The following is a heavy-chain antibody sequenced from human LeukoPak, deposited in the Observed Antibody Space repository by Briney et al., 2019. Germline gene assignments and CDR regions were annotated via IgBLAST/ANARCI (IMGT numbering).Heavy chain of an antibody. CDR3: AHSRIGPMVRGVLYSDY. CDR1: RFSLSTSGVG. CDR2: IYWDDDK. Sequence: SGPTLVNPTQTLTLTCTFSRFSLSTSGVGVGWIRQPPGKALEWLALIYWDDDKRYSPSLKSRLTITKDTSKNQVVLTMTNMDPVDTATYYCAHSRIGPMVRGVLYSDYWGQGTLVTVSS. J-gene: IGHJ4*02. D-gene: IGHD3-10*01. V-gene: IGHV2-5*02.